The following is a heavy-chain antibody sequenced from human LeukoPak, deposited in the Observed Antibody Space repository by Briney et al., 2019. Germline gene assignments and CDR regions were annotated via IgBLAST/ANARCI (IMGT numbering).Heavy chain of an antibody. V-gene: IGHV3-21*01. CDR1: EFTFSSYS. D-gene: IGHD3-10*01. Sequence: GGSLRLSCAASEFTFSSYSMNWVRQAPGKGLEWVSSISSSSSYIYYADSVKGRFTISRDNAKNSLYLQMNSLRAEDTAVYYCARDLSGGYYYGMDVWGKGTTVTVSS. CDR3: ARDLSGGYYYGMDV. CDR2: ISSSSSYI. J-gene: IGHJ6*04.